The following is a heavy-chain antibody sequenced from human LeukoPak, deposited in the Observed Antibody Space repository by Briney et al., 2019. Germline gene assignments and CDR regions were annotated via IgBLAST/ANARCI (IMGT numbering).Heavy chain of an antibody. D-gene: IGHD6-19*01. CDR3: AKDESQWLPQYYFDY. V-gene: IGHV3-48*01. CDR2: ISSSSSNI. CDR1: GFTFSSYS. J-gene: IGHJ4*02. Sequence: PGGSLRLSCAASGFTFSSYSMYWVRQAPGKGLEWVSYISSSSSNIYYADSVKGRFTISRDNSKNTLYLQMNSLRAEDTAVYYCAKDESQWLPQYYFDYWGQGTLVTVSS.